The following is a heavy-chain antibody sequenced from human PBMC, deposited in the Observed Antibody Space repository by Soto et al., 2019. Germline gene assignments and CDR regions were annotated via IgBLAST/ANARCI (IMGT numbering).Heavy chain of an antibody. CDR2: IYPGDSDN. J-gene: IGHJ5*02. D-gene: IGHD3-10*01. CDR3: ARRGSGSYDGAGWVDP. Sequence: GESLKISCKVYGYDFNTDWIGWVRQMPGKDLEGMGIIYPGDSDNRYSPSFEGQVTISAEKSTRTVYLQWSSLKSSDTAMSYCARRGSGSYDGAGWVDPWGQGTLVTFSS. CDR1: GYDFNTDW. V-gene: IGHV5-51*01.